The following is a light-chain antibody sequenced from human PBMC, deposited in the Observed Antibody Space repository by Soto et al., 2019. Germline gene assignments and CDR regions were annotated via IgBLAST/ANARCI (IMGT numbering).Light chain of an antibody. CDR1: SSDVGGYNY. J-gene: IGLJ2*01. CDR3: SSYTRSNTVV. CDR2: EVS. V-gene: IGLV2-14*01. Sequence: QSVLTQPASVSGSPGQSITISCTGTSSDVGGYNYVSWYQHHPGKAPKLMIYEVSNRPSGISNRFSGSKSGNTASLTISGLQAEDEADYSCSSYTRSNTVVFGGGTKVTVL.